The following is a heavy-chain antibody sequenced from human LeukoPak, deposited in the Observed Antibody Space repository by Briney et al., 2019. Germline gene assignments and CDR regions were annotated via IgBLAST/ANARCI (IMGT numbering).Heavy chain of an antibody. Sequence: SETLSLTCTVSGGSIRSGSYYWNWIRQPAGKGLEWIGRIYTSGSTNYNPSLKSRVTMSVDTSKNQFSLNLSSVTAGDTAVYYCARGVDFYYYMDVWGKGTTVTVSS. CDR1: GGSIRSGSYY. CDR3: ARGVDFYYYMDV. D-gene: IGHD2-21*01. CDR2: IYTSGST. J-gene: IGHJ6*03. V-gene: IGHV4-61*02.